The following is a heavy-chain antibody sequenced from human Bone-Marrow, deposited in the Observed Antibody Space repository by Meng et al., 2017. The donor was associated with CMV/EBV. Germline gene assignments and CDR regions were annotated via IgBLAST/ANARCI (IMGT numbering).Heavy chain of an antibody. CDR3: ARGANGDLLGYYYGMDV. V-gene: IGHV1-8*02. CDR1: GYTFTGYY. J-gene: IGHJ6*02. Sequence: ASVKVSCKASGYTFTGYYMHWVRQATGQGLEWMGWMNPNSGNTGYAQKFQGRVTMTRNTSISTAYMELSSLRSEDTAVYYCARGANGDLLGYYYGMDVWGQGTTVTVSS. CDR2: MNPNSGNT. D-gene: IGHD1-26*01.